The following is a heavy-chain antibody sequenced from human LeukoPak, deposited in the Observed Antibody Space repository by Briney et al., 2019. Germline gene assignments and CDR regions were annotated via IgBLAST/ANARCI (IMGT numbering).Heavy chain of an antibody. J-gene: IGHJ4*02. V-gene: IGHV4-39*01. CDR1: GGSISSSGYY. D-gene: IGHD3-22*01. CDR3: ARQIYYDRSGYFYFN. CDR2: MSYSGST. Sequence: SQTLSLTCTVSGGSISSSGYYWGWIGQPPGKGLECIGIMSYSGSTYYNPSLKSRVTMSVGTSKNHFSLKLSSVTAADTAVYYCARQIYYDRSGYFYFNWGQGTLVTVSS.